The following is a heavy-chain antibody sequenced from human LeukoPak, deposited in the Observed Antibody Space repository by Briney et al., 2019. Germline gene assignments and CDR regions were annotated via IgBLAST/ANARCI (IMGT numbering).Heavy chain of an antibody. CDR3: AKAPPAATNYYYGMDV. Sequence: GGSLSLACPASAFTFNNYAMTWVRQAPGKGLEWVSAVSGRGDAASHATSVKGRLTISRDDSKKTLYLQMNSLRAEETAVYHCAKAPPAATNYYYGMDVWGQGTTVTVSS. V-gene: IGHV3-23*01. J-gene: IGHJ6*02. CDR1: AFTFNNYA. D-gene: IGHD2-15*01. CDR2: VSGRGDAA.